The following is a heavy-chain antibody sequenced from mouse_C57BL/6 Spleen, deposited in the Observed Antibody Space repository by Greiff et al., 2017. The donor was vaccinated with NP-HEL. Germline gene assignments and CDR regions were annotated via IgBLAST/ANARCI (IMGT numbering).Heavy chain of an antibody. V-gene: IGHV1-82*01. CDR3: ARSGPAQAEVAY. D-gene: IGHD3-2*02. CDR2: IYPGDGDT. CDR1: GYAFSSSW. Sequence: QVQLQQPGPELVKPGASVKISCKASGYAFSSSWMNWVKQRPGKGLEWIGRIYPGDGDTNYNGKFKGKATLTADKSSSTAYMQLSSLTSEDSAVYFGARSGPAQAEVAYWGQGTLVTVSA. J-gene: IGHJ3*01.